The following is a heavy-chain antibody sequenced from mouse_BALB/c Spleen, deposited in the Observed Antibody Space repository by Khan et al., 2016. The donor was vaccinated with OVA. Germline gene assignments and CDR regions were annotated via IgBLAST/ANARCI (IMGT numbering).Heavy chain of an antibody. CDR1: GYSITSGYG. CDR3: ARTARIKY. D-gene: IGHD1-2*01. Sequence: EVQLQESGPGLVKPSQSLSLTCTVTGYSITSGYGWNWIRQFPGNKLEWMGYISYSGSTNYNPSLKSRISIPRDTSKNKFFLQLNSLTTEDTATYYCARTARIKYWGQGTTLTVSS. CDR2: ISYSGST. J-gene: IGHJ2*01. V-gene: IGHV3-2*02.